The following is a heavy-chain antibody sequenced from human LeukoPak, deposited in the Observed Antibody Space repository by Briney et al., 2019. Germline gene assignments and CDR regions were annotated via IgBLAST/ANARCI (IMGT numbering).Heavy chain of an antibody. D-gene: IGHD3-10*01. J-gene: IGHJ3*02. Sequence: GGSLRLSCAASGFTFSDYYMSWIRQAPGEGLEWVSYISSSGSTIYYADSVKGRFTISRDNAKNSLYLQMNSLRAEDTAVYYCASHRYGSEAFDIWGQGTMVTVSS. CDR1: GFTFSDYY. CDR3: ASHRYGSEAFDI. CDR2: ISSSGSTI. V-gene: IGHV3-11*01.